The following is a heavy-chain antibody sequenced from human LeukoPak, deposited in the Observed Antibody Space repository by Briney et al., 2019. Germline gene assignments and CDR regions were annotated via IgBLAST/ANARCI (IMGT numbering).Heavy chain of an antibody. CDR1: GESFSGYY. CDR2: INHSRST. V-gene: IGHV4-34*01. Sequence: PSETLSLTCAVYGESFSGYYWSWIRQPPGKGREWIGEINHSRSTNYNPSLKSRVNISVDTSKNQVALKLSPVTAADTAVYYFSSSRIVGSTPGVYWGQGTLVTVSS. D-gene: IGHD1-26*01. J-gene: IGHJ4*02. CDR3: SSSRIVGSTPGVY.